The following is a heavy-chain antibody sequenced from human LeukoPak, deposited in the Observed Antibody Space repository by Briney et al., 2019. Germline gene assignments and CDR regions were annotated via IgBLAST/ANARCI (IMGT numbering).Heavy chain of an antibody. J-gene: IGHJ4*02. D-gene: IGHD3-3*01. CDR2: IRSKANSYAT. V-gene: IGHV3-73*01. CDR3: TFWSGYSLHDY. CDR1: GFTFSGSA. Sequence: GGSLRLSCAASGFTFSGSAMHWVRQASGQGLEWVGRIRSKANSYATAYAASVKGRFTISRDDSKNTAYLQMNSLKTEDTAVYYCTFWSGYSLHDYWGQGTLVTVSS.